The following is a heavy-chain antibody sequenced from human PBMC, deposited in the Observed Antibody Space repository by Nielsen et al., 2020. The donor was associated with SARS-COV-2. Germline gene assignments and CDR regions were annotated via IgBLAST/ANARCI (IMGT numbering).Heavy chain of an antibody. CDR1: GFTFNTYA. J-gene: IGHJ4*02. V-gene: IGHV3-48*02. D-gene: IGHD5-12*01. CDR3: ASDPSYASSWLHYFDF. Sequence: GGSLRLSCAASGFTFNTYAMNWVRQAPGKGLEWVAYISASSANIHYAASVNGRFTVSRDSAKNSLYLQMNNLRDEDTAVYYCASDPSYASSWLHYFDFWGQGTLVTVSS. CDR2: ISASSANI.